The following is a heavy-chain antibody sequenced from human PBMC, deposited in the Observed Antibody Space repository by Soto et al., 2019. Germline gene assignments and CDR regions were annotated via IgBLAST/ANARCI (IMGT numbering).Heavy chain of an antibody. CDR2: IIPMLTVT. V-gene: IGHV1-69*02. CDR3: SLGSWSAETFDV. D-gene: IGHD2-2*01. J-gene: IGHJ3*01. Sequence: QVHLEQSGAEVKKPGSSVKVSCKAAGGTFSTYTLIWVRQAPGQGLEWMGRIIPMLTVTNSAQKFQGRVTLTADKSTSTAFMELTSLTSAYTAVYYCSLGSWSAETFDVWGQGTMVSVSS. CDR1: GGTFSTYT.